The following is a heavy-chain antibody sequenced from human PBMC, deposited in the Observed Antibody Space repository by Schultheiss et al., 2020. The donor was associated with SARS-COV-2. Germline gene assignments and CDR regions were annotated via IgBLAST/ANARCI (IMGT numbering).Heavy chain of an antibody. CDR3: ALRTPVAGTHPYYYYGMDV. CDR1: GFTFSSYG. J-gene: IGHJ6*02. CDR2: IWYDGSNK. V-gene: IGHV3-33*01. Sequence: GESLKISCAASGFTFSSYGMHWVRQAPGKGLEWVAVIWYDGSNKYYADSVKGRFTISRDNSKNTLYLQMNSLRAEDTAVYYCALRTPVAGTHPYYYYGMDVWGQGTTVTVSS. D-gene: IGHD6-19*01.